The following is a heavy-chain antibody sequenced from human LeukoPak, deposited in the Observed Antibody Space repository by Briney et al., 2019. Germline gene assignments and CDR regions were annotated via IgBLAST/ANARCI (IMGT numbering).Heavy chain of an antibody. D-gene: IGHD3-22*01. J-gene: IGHJ6*02. CDR2: IIPIFGTA. V-gene: IGHV1-69*13. CDR1: GGTFSSYA. CDR3: ARGEDYYDSNGYPLRYYYYGMDV. Sequence: GASVKVSCKASGGTFSSYAISWVRQAPGQGLEWMGGIIPIFGTANYAQKFQGRVTITADESTSTAYMELSSLRSEDTAVYYCARGEDYYDSNGYPLRYYYYGMDVWGQGTTVTVSS.